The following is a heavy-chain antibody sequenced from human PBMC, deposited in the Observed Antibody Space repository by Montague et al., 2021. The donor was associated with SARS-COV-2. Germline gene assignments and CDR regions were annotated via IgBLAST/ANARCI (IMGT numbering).Heavy chain of an antibody. CDR3: ARESDSYPSGTQYFDL. CDR2: IYYSGST. Sequence: SETLSLTCTVSGGSISSHNWGWLQPPPRKALELIGYIYYSGSTNYNPSLSSRVTMSVDTSKNQFSLKLTSVTAADTAVYFCARESDSYPSGTQYFDLWGRGTLVTVSS. D-gene: IGHD5-18*01. J-gene: IGHJ2*01. V-gene: IGHV4-59*11. CDR1: GGSISSHN.